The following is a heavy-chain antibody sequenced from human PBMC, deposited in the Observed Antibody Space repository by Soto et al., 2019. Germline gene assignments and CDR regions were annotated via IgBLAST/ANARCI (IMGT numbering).Heavy chain of an antibody. J-gene: IGHJ6*02. Sequence: QVQLVESGGGVVQPGRSLRLSCAASGFTFSSYGMHWVRQAPGKGLEWVAVISYDGSNKYYADSVKGRFTISRDNSKNXLYLQMNSLRAEDTAVYYCAKSLLWFGELFLVGMDVWGQGTTVTVSS. V-gene: IGHV3-30*18. CDR3: AKSLLWFGELFLVGMDV. CDR1: GFTFSSYG. CDR2: ISYDGSNK. D-gene: IGHD3-10*01.